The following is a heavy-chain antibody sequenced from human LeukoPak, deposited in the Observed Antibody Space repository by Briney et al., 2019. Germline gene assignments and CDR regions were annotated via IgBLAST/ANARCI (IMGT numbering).Heavy chain of an antibody. CDR3: ASGYYGSGSYYWVGQSPPAFDI. CDR1: GFTFSSYW. V-gene: IGHV3-7*01. CDR2: IKQDGSEK. Sequence: GGSLRLSCAASGFTFSSYWMSWVRQAPGKGLEWVANIKQDGSEKYYVDSVKGRFTISRDNAKNSLYLQMNSLRAEDTAVYYCASGYYGSGSYYWVGQSPPAFDIWGQGTMVTVSS. J-gene: IGHJ3*02. D-gene: IGHD3-10*01.